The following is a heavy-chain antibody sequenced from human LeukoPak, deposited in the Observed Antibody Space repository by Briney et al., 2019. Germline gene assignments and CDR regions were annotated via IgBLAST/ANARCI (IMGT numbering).Heavy chain of an antibody. CDR2: IKSKADGRTT. V-gene: IGHV3-15*01. J-gene: IGHJ1*01. CDR3: TTVPPRTYSSRGEYFQH. D-gene: IGHD6-13*01. Sequence: KTGGSLRLSCAVSXFPFTNAWMTWVRQAPGKGLEWVGRIKSKADGRTTDYAAPVKGRFTISRDDSKNTLYLQMNSLKTEDTAVYYCTTVPPRTYSSRGEYFQHWGQGTLVTVSS. CDR1: XFPFTNAW.